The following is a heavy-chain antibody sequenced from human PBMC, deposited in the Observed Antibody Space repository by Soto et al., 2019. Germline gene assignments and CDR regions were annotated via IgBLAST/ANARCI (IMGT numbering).Heavy chain of an antibody. CDR1: RGSTISTRSL. CDR3: ARHGITGSYYDAFDI. Sequence: TLPLTSTASRGSTISTRSLWCWIRQPPGKGLEWIASIKYSGNTFYNPSLKSRVTLSVDTSKNRFALKLSSVTAAETAVYYCARHGITGSYYDAFDIWGQGTMVT. V-gene: IGHV4-39*01. J-gene: IGHJ3*02. CDR2: IKYSGNT. D-gene: IGHD1-26*01.